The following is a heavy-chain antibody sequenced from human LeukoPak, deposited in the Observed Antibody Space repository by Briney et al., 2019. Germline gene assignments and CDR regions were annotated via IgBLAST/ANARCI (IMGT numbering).Heavy chain of an antibody. D-gene: IGHD3-10*01. CDR3: ARGRFYTSGSYYNRLDY. V-gene: IGHV1-2*02. CDR1: GYTFTAYY. Sequence: ASVKVSCKTSGYTFTAYYIHWVRQAPGQGLEWMGWITPNSGDTNYAQKFQGRVTMTRDTSISTAYMELSRLRSDDTAIYYCARGRFYTSGSYYNRLDYWGQGTLVTVSS. J-gene: IGHJ4*02. CDR2: ITPNSGDT.